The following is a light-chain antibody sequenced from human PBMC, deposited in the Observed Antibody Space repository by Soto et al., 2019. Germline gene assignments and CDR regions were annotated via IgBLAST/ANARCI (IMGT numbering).Light chain of an antibody. CDR1: QSISSW. CDR2: KAS. CDR3: QLYDSYPLT. Sequence: DIQMAQSPSTLSASVGDRVAITCRASQSISSWLAWYQQKPGKAPNLLIYKASSLESGVPSRFSGSGSGTEFTLTVSSLQTDDFATYYCQLYDSYPLTFGGGTKV. V-gene: IGKV1-5*03. J-gene: IGKJ4*01.